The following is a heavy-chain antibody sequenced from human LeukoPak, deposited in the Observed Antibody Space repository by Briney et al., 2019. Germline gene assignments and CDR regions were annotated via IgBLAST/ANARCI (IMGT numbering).Heavy chain of an antibody. J-gene: IGHJ4*02. Sequence: SETLSLTCADYGGSFSGYYWSWIRQPPGKGLEWIGEINHSGSTNYNPSLKSRVTISVDTSKNQFSLKLSSVTAADTAVYYCARGGGLGYCSSTSCHPFGYWGQGTLVTVSS. D-gene: IGHD2-2*01. V-gene: IGHV4-34*01. CDR3: ARGGGLGYCSSTSCHPFGY. CDR1: GGSFSGYY. CDR2: INHSGST.